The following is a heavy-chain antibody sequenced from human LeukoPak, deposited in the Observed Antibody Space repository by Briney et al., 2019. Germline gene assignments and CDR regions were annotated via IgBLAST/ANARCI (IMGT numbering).Heavy chain of an antibody. J-gene: IGHJ5*02. Sequence: ASVKVSCKASGYTFTGYYLHWVRQAPGQGLEWMGWITPNSGGTNYAQKFQGRVTMTRDMSISTAYMELSRLRSDDTAVYYCARVRGYCSGGSCYPKPRYNWFDPWGQGTLVTVSS. V-gene: IGHV1-2*02. CDR2: ITPNSGGT. CDR1: GYTFTGYY. D-gene: IGHD2-15*01. CDR3: ARVRGYCSGGSCYPKPRYNWFDP.